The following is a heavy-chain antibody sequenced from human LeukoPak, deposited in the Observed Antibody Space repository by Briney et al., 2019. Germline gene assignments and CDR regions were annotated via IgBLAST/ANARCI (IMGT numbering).Heavy chain of an antibody. CDR2: IYASGGDT. CDR1: GLTFSSYS. J-gene: IGHJ4*02. Sequence: GGSLRLSCVVSGLTFSSYSMSWVRQAPGKGLEWVSGIYASGGDTWYPDSMKGRFTISRDNSKNTLFLQMNSLRAEDTAVYYCAKDYSAVVVVAAQNCWGQGTLVTVSS. D-gene: IGHD2-15*01. CDR3: AKDYSAVVVVAAQNC. V-gene: IGHV3-23*01.